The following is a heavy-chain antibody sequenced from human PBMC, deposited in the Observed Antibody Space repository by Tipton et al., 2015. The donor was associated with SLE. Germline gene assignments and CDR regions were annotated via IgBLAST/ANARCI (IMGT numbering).Heavy chain of an antibody. CDR3: ARRNSTSGAFDI. J-gene: IGHJ3*02. Sequence: SLRLSCAASGFTFSTYDMHWVRQATGKGLEWVSVIGTTDDTYYADSVKGRFTISRDNSKNTVYLQMNSVRVEDTAIYYCARRNSTSGAFDIWGQGTLVTVSS. V-gene: IGHV3-13*01. CDR2: IGTTDDT. D-gene: IGHD5/OR15-5a*01. CDR1: GFTFSTYD.